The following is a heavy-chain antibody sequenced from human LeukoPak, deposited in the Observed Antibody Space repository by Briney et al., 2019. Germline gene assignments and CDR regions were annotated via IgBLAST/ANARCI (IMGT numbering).Heavy chain of an antibody. J-gene: IGHJ6*03. D-gene: IGHD6-13*01. CDR2: IYTSGST. Sequence: SETLSLTCTVSGYSTSSGYYWSWIRQPAGKGLEWIGRIYTSGSTNYNPSLKSRVTISVDTSKNQFSLKLSSVTAADTAVYYCAASSSWYYYYYMDVWGKGTTVTISS. CDR1: GYSTSSGYY. CDR3: AASSSWYYYYYMDV. V-gene: IGHV4-61*02.